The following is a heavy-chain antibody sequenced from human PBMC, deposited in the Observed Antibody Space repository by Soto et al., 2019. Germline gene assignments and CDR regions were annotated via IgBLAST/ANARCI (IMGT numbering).Heavy chain of an antibody. Sequence: EVQLLESGGNLVQTGGSLRLSCAPSGFTFSSYAMSWVRQAPGKGLEWVSSISSSGGSTYYAGSVKGRFTISRDNSNSTLYLQMNSLRADDTAVYFCAKLLIAAGTGYWGQGTLVTVSS. CDR3: AKLLIAAGTGY. D-gene: IGHD6-13*01. CDR2: ISSSGGST. V-gene: IGHV3-23*01. J-gene: IGHJ4*02. CDR1: GFTFSSYA.